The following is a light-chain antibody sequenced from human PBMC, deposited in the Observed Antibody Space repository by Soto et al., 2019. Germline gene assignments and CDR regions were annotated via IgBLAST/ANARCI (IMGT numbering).Light chain of an antibody. CDR3: QTWGTAIHDVV. J-gene: IGLJ2*01. CDR1: SGHSSYA. V-gene: IGLV4-69*01. CDR2: LNSDGGH. Sequence: QSVLTQSPSASASLGASVKLTCTLSSGHSSYAIAWHQQQPEKGPRYLMKLNSDGGHNKGDGIPDRFSGSSSGAERHLTISSLQSEDEADYSCQTWGTAIHDVVFGGGTKLTVL.